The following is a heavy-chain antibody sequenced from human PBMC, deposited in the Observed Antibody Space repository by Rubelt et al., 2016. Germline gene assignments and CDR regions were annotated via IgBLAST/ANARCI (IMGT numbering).Heavy chain of an antibody. CDR1: GGSFSGYY. J-gene: IGHJ6*02. CDR2: INHSGST. CDR3: ARDYRNYYYGMDV. D-gene: IGHD3-10*01. V-gene: IGHV4-34*01. Sequence: QVQLQQWGAGLLKPSETLSLTCAVYGGSFSGYYWSWIRQPPGKGLEWIGEINHSGSTNYNPSLKSRVTISVDTSKSQFSLKLSSVSAADTAVYSCARDYRNYYYGMDVWGQGTTVTVSS.